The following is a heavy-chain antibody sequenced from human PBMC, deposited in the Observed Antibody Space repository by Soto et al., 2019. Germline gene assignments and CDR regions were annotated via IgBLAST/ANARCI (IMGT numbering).Heavy chain of an antibody. V-gene: IGHV1-18*01. CDR2: ISAYNGNT. J-gene: IGHJ6*03. CDR3: ARVWNWNYYYYYMDV. Sequence: ISWVLQAPGQGLEWMGWISAYNGNTNYAQKLQGRVTMTTDTSTSTAYMELRSLRSDDTAVYYCARVWNWNYYYYYMDVWGKGTTVTVSS. D-gene: IGHD1-1*01.